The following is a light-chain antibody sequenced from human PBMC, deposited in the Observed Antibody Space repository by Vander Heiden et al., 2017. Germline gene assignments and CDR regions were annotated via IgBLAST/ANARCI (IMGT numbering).Light chain of an antibody. V-gene: IGKV3-15*01. J-gene: IGKJ4*01. CDR3: QQSNSWPLT. CDR1: QSVGSN. Sequence: VMTQSPATLSVSPGERATLSCRASQSVGSNLAWYQQTPGQAPRLLIYDASTRATGIPDRFSGSGSGTEFTLTISNLQSEDFALYYCQQSNSWPLTFGGGTKVEIK. CDR2: DAS.